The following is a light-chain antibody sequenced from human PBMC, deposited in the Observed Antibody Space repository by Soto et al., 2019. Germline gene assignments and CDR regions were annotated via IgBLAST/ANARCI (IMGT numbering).Light chain of an antibody. CDR1: QSISRW. J-gene: IGKJ5*01. Sequence: DIQWSLTPSSMAAYGEDRVTITCRASQSISRWLTWYQQKPGKAPKLLIYEASSLESGVPSRFSGSGSGTEFTLTMSGLHPDDFATYYCQPFNSYAITFGQGTRLEIK. CDR2: EAS. V-gene: IGKV1-5*01. CDR3: QPFNSYAIT.